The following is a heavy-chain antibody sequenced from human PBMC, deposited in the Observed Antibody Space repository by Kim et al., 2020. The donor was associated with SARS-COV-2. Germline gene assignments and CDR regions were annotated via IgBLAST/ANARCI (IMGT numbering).Heavy chain of an antibody. CDR2: ISSSGSTI. CDR3: AREKVSSGWYSHYYGMDV. J-gene: IGHJ6*02. V-gene: IGHV3-48*03. Sequence: GGSLRLSCAASGFTFSSYEMNWVRQAPGKGLEWVSYISSSGSTIYYADSVKGRFTISRDNAKNSLYLQMNSLGAEDTAVYYCAREKVSSGWYSHYYGMDVWSQGTTVTVSS. D-gene: IGHD6-19*01. CDR1: GFTFSSYE.